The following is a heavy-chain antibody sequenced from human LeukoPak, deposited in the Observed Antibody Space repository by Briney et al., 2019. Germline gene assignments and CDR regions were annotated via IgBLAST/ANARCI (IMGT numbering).Heavy chain of an antibody. CDR1: EFIFSNYD. V-gene: IGHV3-48*03. J-gene: IGHJ4*02. Sequence: GGSLRLSCAASEFIFSNYDMNWVRQAPGKGLEWLSYISSSGSTIYYADSVKGRFTISRDNAKNSLYLQMNSLRAEDTAVYHCARARGAFCGGDCYSESYYFDYWGQGTLVTVSS. CDR3: ARARGAFCGGDCYSESYYFDY. D-gene: IGHD2-21*02. CDR2: ISSSGSTI.